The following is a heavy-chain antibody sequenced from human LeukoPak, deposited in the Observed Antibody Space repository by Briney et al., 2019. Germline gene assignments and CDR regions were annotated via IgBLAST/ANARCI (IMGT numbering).Heavy chain of an antibody. V-gene: IGHV3-48*04. J-gene: IGHJ4*02. Sequence: GGSLRLSCAASGFTFSSYAMSWIRQAPGKGLECVSHISSSSSLTDYTDSVKGRFTISRDNAKSSLYLQMNSLRAEDTAVYYCARAVGSSGRVYYFAYWGQGTLVTVSS. CDR2: ISSSSSLT. CDR3: ARAVGSSGRVYYFAY. CDR1: GFTFSSYA. D-gene: IGHD6-19*01.